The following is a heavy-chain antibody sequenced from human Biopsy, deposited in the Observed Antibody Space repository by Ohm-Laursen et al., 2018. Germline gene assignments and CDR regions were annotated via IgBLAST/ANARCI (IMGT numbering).Heavy chain of an antibody. V-gene: IGHV1-18*04. CDR2: ISTYNDDT. CDR1: GYTFTAYG. CDR3: ARDPGYDFWSGSDPFDI. D-gene: IGHD3-3*01. J-gene: IGHJ3*02. Sequence: ASVKVSCNTSGYTFTAYGISWVRQAPGQGLEWMGWISTYNDDTNIAQKFQGRVSMTTDTSTRTAYMELRSLRSGDTAIYFCARDPGYDFWSGSDPFDIWGQWTLVTVS.